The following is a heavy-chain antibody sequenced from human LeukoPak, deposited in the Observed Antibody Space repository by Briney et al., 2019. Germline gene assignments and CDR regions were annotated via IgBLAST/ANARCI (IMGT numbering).Heavy chain of an antibody. CDR3: ARDLAGSRDK. V-gene: IGHV3-74*01. J-gene: IGHJ4*02. D-gene: IGHD2-15*01. Sequence: GGSLRLSCEDSEFTFSICWMHWVRQAPGEGPVWVSRINPDGRTTNYADSVKGRFTISRDNAKNTLYLQMNSLRAEDTAMYYCARDLAGSRDKWGQGTLVTVSS. CDR1: EFTFSICW. CDR2: INPDGRTT.